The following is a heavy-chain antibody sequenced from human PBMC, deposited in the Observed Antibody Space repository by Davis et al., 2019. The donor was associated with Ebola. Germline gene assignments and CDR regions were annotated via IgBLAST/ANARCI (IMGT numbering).Heavy chain of an antibody. D-gene: IGHD6-19*01. Sequence: FTFSRDTSKNTLYLQMDSLRPEDTALYYCAKDFLGDYSSGIMDYWGQGTLVTVSS. CDR3: AKDFLGDYSSGIMDY. J-gene: IGHJ4*02. V-gene: IGHV3-30*02.